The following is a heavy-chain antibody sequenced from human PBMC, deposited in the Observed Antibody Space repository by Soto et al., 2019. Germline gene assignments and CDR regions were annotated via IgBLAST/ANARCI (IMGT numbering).Heavy chain of an antibody. CDR1: GYTFTSYG. CDR2: ISAYNGNT. Sequence: ASVKVSCKASGYTFTSYGISWVRQAPGQGLEWMGWISAYNGNTNYAQKLRGRVTMTTDTSTSTAYMELRSLRSDDTAVYYCARDPPRYGSGGNWFDPWGQGTLVTVPQ. J-gene: IGHJ5*02. CDR3: ARDPPRYGSGGNWFDP. D-gene: IGHD3-10*01. V-gene: IGHV1-18*01.